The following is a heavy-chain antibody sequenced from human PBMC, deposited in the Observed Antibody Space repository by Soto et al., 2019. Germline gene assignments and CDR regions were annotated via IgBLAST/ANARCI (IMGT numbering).Heavy chain of an antibody. V-gene: IGHV5-10-1*01. Sequence: PGESLKISCKGSGYSFTSYWITWVRQMPGKGLEWLGRIGPSDSYTSYSPSFQGHVSISVDKSISTAYLQWGSLKASDTAMYFCAIYDLDAFDIWGHGTMVTVSS. J-gene: IGHJ3*02. CDR3: AIYDLDAFDI. CDR1: GYSFTSYW. CDR2: IGPSDSYT. D-gene: IGHD3-16*01.